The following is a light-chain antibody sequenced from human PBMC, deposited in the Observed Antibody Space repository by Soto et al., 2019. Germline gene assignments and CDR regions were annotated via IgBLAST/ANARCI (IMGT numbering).Light chain of an antibody. CDR1: NSNIGTNT. Sequence: QSLLTQPPSASGTPGQRATISCSGSNSNIGTNTVNWYQQLPGTAPRLLIYTNNQRPSGVPQRFSGSKTGTSASLAIGGLQSEDGADYYCAAWDDSLGAYVFGTGTKLTVL. CDR2: TNN. CDR3: AAWDDSLGAYV. V-gene: IGLV1-44*01. J-gene: IGLJ1*01.